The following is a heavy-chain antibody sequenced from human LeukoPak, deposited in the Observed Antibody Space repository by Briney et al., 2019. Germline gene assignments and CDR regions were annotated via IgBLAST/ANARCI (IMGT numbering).Heavy chain of an antibody. CDR3: ARDAIEQQLVRYFDS. CDR2: IYSAGYT. CDR1: GLIVSSNY. D-gene: IGHD6-13*01. V-gene: IGHV3-53*01. Sequence: GGSLRLSCEASGLIVSSNYMSWVRQAPGKGLEWVSIIYSAGYTYYADSVKGRFTISRDNSENTLYLQMYSLRAEDTAVYYCARDAIEQQLVRYFDSWGQGTLVTVSS. J-gene: IGHJ4*02.